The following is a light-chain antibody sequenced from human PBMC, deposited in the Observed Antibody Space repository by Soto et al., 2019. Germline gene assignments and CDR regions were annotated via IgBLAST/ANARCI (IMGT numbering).Light chain of an antibody. Sequence: DIQMTQSPSSLSASVGDRVTITCQASHDIRKYLNWYQQKPGKAPRLLIYDASNMEKGVPSRFTGSGSGTDFILTISNLQPEDIATYYCQQYENFPITFGQGTRLETK. CDR1: HDIRKY. CDR3: QQYENFPIT. J-gene: IGKJ5*01. CDR2: DAS. V-gene: IGKV1-33*01.